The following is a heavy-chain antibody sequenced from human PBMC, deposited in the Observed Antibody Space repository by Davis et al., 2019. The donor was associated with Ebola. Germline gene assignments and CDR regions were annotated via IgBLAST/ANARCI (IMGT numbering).Heavy chain of an antibody. J-gene: IGHJ4*02. CDR3: ARQSSTYYYDSSGYYSRNYFDY. V-gene: IGHV4-59*05. CDR1: GGSISSYY. D-gene: IGHD3-22*01. CDR2: IYYSVST. Sequence: GSLRLSCTVSGGSISSYYWSWIRQPPGKGLEWIGSIYYSVSTYYNPSLKSRVTISVDTSKNQFSLKLSSVTAADTAVYYCARQSSTYYYDSSGYYSRNYFDYWGQGTLVTVSS.